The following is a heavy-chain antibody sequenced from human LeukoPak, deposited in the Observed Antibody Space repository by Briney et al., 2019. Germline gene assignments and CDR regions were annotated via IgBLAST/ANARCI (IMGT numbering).Heavy chain of an antibody. V-gene: IGHV3-30-3*01. Sequence: GRSLRLSCAASGFTFSSYAMHWVRQAPGKGLEWVAVISYDGSNKYYADSVKGRFTISRDNSKNTLYLQMNSLRAEDTAVYYCARGSIAAAVDYWGQRTLVTVSS. CDR2: ISYDGSNK. D-gene: IGHD6-13*01. CDR1: GFTFSSYA. J-gene: IGHJ4*02. CDR3: ARGSIAAAVDY.